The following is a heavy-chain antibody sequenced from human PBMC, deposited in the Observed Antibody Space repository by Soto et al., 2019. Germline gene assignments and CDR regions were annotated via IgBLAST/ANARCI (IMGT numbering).Heavy chain of an antibody. CDR2: IYYSGSA. Sequence: PSETLSLTCTVSGGSITSGSYYWSWIRQHPGKGLEWIGYIYYSGSAYYNPSLKSRVTMSVDTSKNQFSLELISVTAADTAVYYCARGGAGLGYWGPGTLVTVSS. CDR3: ARGGAGLGY. D-gene: IGHD3-16*01. CDR1: GGSITSGSYY. V-gene: IGHV4-31*03. J-gene: IGHJ4*02.